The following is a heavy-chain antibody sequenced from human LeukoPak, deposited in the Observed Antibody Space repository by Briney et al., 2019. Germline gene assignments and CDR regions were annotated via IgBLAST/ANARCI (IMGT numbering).Heavy chain of an antibody. CDR2: INHSGST. Sequence: SETLSLTCAVYGVSFSGYYWSWIRQPPGKGLEWIGEINHSGSTNYNPSLKSRVTISVDTSKNQFSLKLTSVTAADTTVYYCARGSKVATTIPRPGWCFDLWGRGTLVTVSS. D-gene: IGHD2-21*02. V-gene: IGHV4-34*01. J-gene: IGHJ2*01. CDR3: ARGSKVATTIPRPGWCFDL. CDR1: GVSFSGYY.